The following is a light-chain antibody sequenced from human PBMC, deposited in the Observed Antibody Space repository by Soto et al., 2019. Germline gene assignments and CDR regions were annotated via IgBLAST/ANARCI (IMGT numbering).Light chain of an antibody. CDR3: QHYDKPPIFT. Sequence: DIQMTQSPSSLSASVGDRVTITCQASQDISDYLNWYQHKAGEAPKLLIFDASNLETGVPSRFRGGGSGTEFTFTISSLQPEDVATYYCQHYDKPPIFTFGPGTKVDIK. CDR2: DAS. J-gene: IGKJ3*01. CDR1: QDISDY. V-gene: IGKV1-33*01.